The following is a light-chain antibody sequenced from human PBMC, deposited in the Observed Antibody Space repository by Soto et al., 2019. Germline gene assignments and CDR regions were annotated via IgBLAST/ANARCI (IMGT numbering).Light chain of an antibody. Sequence: ALTQPASVSAPPGQSITISCTGTSSDVGGYNYVSWYQHLPGKAPKLMIYEVTNRPSGVSTRFSGSKSGNTASLTISGLQAEDEADYDCLSFTSTSLYSFGTGTKVTV. CDR2: EVT. V-gene: IGLV2-14*01. CDR1: SSDVGGYNY. CDR3: LSFTSTSLYS. J-gene: IGLJ1*01.